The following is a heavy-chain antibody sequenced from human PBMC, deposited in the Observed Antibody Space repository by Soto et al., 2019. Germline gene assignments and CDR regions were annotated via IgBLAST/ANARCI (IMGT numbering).Heavy chain of an antibody. J-gene: IGHJ2*01. CDR2: IWYDGSHK. CDR1: GFTFSRHG. Sequence: GESLKISCAASGFTFSRHGMHWVRHAPGKGLEWVAIIWYDGSHKYYEDSVKGRFAISRDNFKNMVYLEMNSLSDEDTAMYYCVRDPSIASAGIHCYFDLWGRGTLVTVSS. D-gene: IGHD6-13*01. CDR3: VRDPSIASAGIHCYFDL. V-gene: IGHV3-33*01.